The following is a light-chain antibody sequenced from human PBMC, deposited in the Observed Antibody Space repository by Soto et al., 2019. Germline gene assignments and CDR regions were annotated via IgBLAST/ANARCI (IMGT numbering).Light chain of an antibody. V-gene: IGKV3-15*01. CDR3: QHYDNWPPWT. Sequence: EILMTQSPATLSVSPGERATLSCRASQSVSNNLAWYQQKPGQAPRLLIYGASTRANDIPARFSGSGSGTEFTLTIRSLQSEDIAVYYCQHYDNWPPWTFGQGTEVDIK. CDR2: GAS. J-gene: IGKJ1*01. CDR1: QSVSNN.